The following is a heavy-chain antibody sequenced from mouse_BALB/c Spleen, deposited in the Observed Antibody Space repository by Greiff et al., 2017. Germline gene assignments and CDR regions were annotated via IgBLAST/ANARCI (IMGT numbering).Heavy chain of an antibody. D-gene: IGHD2-10*01. CDR2: INPSTGYT. Sequence: QVHVKQSGAELAKPGASVKMSCKASGYTFTSYWMHWVKQRPGQGLEWIGYINPSTGYTEYNQKFKDKATLTADKSSSTAYMQLSSLTSEDSAVYYCARSKAYYGNQLGGYFDYWGQGTTLTVSS. CDR3: ARSKAYYGNQLGGYFDY. CDR1: GYTFTSYW. V-gene: IGHV1-7*01. J-gene: IGHJ2*01.